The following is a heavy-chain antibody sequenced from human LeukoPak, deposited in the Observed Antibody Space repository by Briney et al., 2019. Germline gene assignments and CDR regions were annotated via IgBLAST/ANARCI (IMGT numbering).Heavy chain of an antibody. CDR2: IKQDGSEK. CDR3: ARDPTYGVVVAAALHYYYYTDV. V-gene: IGHV3-7*01. CDR1: GFTFSSYW. D-gene: IGHD2-15*01. J-gene: IGHJ6*03. Sequence: PGGSLRLSCAASGFTFSSYWMSWVRQAPGKGLEWVANIKQDGSEKYYVDSVKGRFTISRDDAKNSLYLQMNSLRAEDTAVYYCARDPTYGVVVAAALHYYYYTDVWGKGTTVTVSS.